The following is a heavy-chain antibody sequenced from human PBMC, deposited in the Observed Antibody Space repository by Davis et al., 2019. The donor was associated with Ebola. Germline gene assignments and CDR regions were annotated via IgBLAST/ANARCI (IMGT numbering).Heavy chain of an antibody. CDR2: IKGANGNT. Sequence: ASVKVSCKASGYTFTSYAMHWVRQAPGQRLEWMGWIKGANGNTEYSQKFQGRVTITRDISASTAYMELSSLRSEDTAVYYCARDGGRGSAAAGTCLDYWGQGTLVTVSS. V-gene: IGHV1-3*01. D-gene: IGHD6-13*01. CDR1: GYTFTSYA. CDR3: ARDGGRGSAAAGTCLDY. J-gene: IGHJ4*02.